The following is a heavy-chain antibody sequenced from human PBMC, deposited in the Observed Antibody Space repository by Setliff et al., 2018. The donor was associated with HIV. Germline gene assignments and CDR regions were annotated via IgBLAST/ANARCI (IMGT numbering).Heavy chain of an antibody. CDR1: GGTFLNSA. CDR2: IVPLVDVK. V-gene: IGHV1-69*10. CDR3: ARSPLDYDGSDYYYRYFDL. Sequence: GASVKVSCKASGGTFLNSAINWVRQAPGQGLQWVGGIVPLVDVKQSAQPFPGRVTLTVDDSMTTAYMELTSLTSDDTAVYFCARSPLDYDGSDYYYRYFDLWGVGTLVTVSS. J-gene: IGHJ4*02. D-gene: IGHD3-22*01.